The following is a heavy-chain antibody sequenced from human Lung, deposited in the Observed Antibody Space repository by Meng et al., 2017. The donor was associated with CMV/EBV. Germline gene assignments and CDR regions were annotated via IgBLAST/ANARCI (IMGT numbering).Heavy chain of an antibody. D-gene: IGHD6-6*01. Sequence: SCAASGFTVSSNYMSWVRQAPGKGLEWVSVIYSGGSTYYADSVKGRFTISRDNSKNTLYLQMNSLRAEDTDVYYCHEYSSSSGDDAFDIWCQGTMVTVSS. CDR3: HEYSSSSGDDAFDI. J-gene: IGHJ3*02. CDR1: GFTVSSNY. V-gene: IGHV3-66*02. CDR2: IYSGGST.